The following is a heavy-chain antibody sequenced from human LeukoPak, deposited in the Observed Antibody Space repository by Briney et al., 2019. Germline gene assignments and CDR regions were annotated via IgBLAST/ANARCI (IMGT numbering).Heavy chain of an antibody. Sequence: GGSLRLSCAASGFTSSSYSMNWVRQAPGKGLEWASSISSSSSYIYYADSVKGRFTISRDNAKNSLYLQMNSLRAEDTAVYYCARAYSGYDSWPTGVDYWGQGTLVTVSS. J-gene: IGHJ4*02. CDR2: ISSSSSYI. D-gene: IGHD5-12*01. V-gene: IGHV3-21*01. CDR3: ARAYSGYDSWPTGVDY. CDR1: GFTSSSYS.